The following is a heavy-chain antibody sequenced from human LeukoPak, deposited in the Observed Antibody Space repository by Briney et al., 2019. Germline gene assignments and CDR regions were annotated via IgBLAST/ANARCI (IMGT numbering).Heavy chain of an antibody. D-gene: IGHD3-9*01. CDR2: IYYSGST. V-gene: IGHV4-61*01. J-gene: IGHJ6*02. CDR3: ARSSRRYFDWFLAYYGMDV. Sequence: SETLSLTCTVSGGSVSSGSYYWSWIRQLPGKGLEWIGYIYYSGSTNYNPSLKSRVTISVDTSKNQFSLKLSSVTAADTGVYYCARSSRRYFDWFLAYYGMDVWGQGTTVTVSS. CDR1: GGSVSSGSYY.